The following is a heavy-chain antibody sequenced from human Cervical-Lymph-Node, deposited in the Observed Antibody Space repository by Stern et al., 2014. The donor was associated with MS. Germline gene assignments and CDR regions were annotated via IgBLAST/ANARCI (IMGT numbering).Heavy chain of an antibody. J-gene: IGHJ4*02. CDR3: ARNYYFDS. V-gene: IGHV1-2*06. Sequence: VQLVESGAEVKKPGASVKVSCKASGYTFTGYSMHWVRPAPGQGLEWMGRINPKSGGTNNAQKFQGRVTMARDTSINTVYMELSRLTSDDTAVYYCARNYYFDSWGQGTLVTVSS. CDR2: INPKSGGT. CDR1: GYTFTGYS.